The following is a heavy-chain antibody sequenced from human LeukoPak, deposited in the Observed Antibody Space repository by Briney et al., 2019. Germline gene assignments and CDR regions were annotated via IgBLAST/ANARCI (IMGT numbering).Heavy chain of an antibody. Sequence: GGSLRLSCAASGFAFSDFWMSWVRQAPGQGLEGVANIKHDGNAKNYVPSVRGRFTISRDNAKNSLYLQMNSLTVEDTAVYYCATSHDSAGNDWGQGTLVTVSS. D-gene: IGHD2-15*01. V-gene: IGHV3-7*01. CDR3: ATSHDSAGND. J-gene: IGHJ4*02. CDR2: IKHDGNAK. CDR1: GFAFSDFW.